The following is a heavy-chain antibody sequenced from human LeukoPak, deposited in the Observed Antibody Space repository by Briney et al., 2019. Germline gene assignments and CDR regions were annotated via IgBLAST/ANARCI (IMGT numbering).Heavy chain of an antibody. V-gene: IGHV4-31*03. J-gene: IGHJ5*02. Sequence: SQTLSLTCTVSGGSISSGGYYWSWIRQHPGKGLEWIGYIYYSGSTYYNPSIKSRVTISVDTSKNQFSLKLSSVTAADTAVYYCARVDYYGSGIYGPWGQGTLVTVSS. CDR1: GGSISSGGYY. D-gene: IGHD3-10*01. CDR3: ARVDYYGSGIYGP. CDR2: IYYSGST.